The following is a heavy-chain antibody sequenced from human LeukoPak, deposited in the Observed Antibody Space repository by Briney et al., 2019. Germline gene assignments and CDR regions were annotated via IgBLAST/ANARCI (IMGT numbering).Heavy chain of an antibody. D-gene: IGHD2-21*01. CDR1: GFTFSSYA. CDR2: ISGSGGST. CDR3: AKDPQRFFCGGDCYGGDAFDI. V-gene: IGHV3-23*01. Sequence: PGGSLRLSCAASGFTFSSYAMSWVRQAPGKGLEWVSAISGSGGSTYYADSVKGRFTISRDNSKNTLYLQMNSLRAEDTAVYYCAKDPQRFFCGGDCYGGDAFDIWGQGTMVTVSS. J-gene: IGHJ3*02.